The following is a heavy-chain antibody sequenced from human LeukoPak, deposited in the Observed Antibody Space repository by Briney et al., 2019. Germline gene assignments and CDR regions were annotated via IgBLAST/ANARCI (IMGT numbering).Heavy chain of an antibody. V-gene: IGHV3-21*01. CDR3: ARMYDTLKYYYYGMDV. J-gene: IGHJ6*04. D-gene: IGHD3-9*01. CDR1: GFTFSSYS. Sequence: PGGSLRLSCAASGFTFSSYSMNWVRQAPGKGLEWVSSISSSSSYIYYADSVKGRFTISGDNAKNSLYLQMNSLRAEDTAVYYCARMYDTLKYYYYGMDVWGKGTTVTVSS. CDR2: ISSSSSYI.